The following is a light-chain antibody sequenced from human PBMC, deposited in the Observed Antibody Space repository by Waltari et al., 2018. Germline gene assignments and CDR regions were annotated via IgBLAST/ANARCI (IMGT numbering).Light chain of an antibody. CDR3: QQRSGWPPVLI. CDR1: QSVSNY. CDR2: DAS. J-gene: IGKJ5*01. Sequence: EIVLTQSPATLALSPGERATLSCRASQSVSNYLAWYQRKSGQAPRLLMYDASIRATGIPARFSGSGSGTDFTLTISSLEPEDSAVYYCQQRSGWPPVLIFGQGTRLEIK. V-gene: IGKV3-11*01.